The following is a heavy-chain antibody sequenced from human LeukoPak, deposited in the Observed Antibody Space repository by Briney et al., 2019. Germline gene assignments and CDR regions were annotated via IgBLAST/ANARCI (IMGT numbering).Heavy chain of an antibody. CDR1: GGSIGSGSYY. J-gene: IGHJ5*02. V-gene: IGHV4-61*01. Sequence: SETLSLTCTVSGGSIGSGSYYWSWIRQPPGKGLEWIGYIYYSGSTNYNPSLKSRVTISVDTSKNQFSLKLSSVTAADTAVYYCARAPYHVDTASVWFDPWGQGTLVTVSS. CDR2: IYYSGST. D-gene: IGHD5-18*01. CDR3: ARAPYHVDTASVWFDP.